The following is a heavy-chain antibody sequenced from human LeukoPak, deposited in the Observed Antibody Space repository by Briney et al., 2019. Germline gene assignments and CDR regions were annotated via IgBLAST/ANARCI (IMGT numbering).Heavy chain of an antibody. V-gene: IGHV4-4*02. CDR1: GGSISSSNW. Sequence: SGTLSLTCAVSGGSISSSNWWSWVRQPPGKGLEWIGEIYHSGSTNYNPSLKSRVTISVDTSKNQFSLKLSSVTAADTAVYYCARAPARHVISYGYSIGYYYYYMDVWGKGTTVTISS. CDR3: ARAPARHVISYGYSIGYYYYYMDV. J-gene: IGHJ6*03. D-gene: IGHD5-18*01. CDR2: IYHSGST.